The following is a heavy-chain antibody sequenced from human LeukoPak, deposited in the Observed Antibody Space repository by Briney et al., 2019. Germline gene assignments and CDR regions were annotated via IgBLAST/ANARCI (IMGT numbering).Heavy chain of an antibody. V-gene: IGHV3-23*01. J-gene: IGHJ6*03. CDR1: GFTLSNYA. CDR3: AKAIRGYSYGYSYYYMDV. Sequence: PGGSLRLSCAASGFTLSNYAMNWVRQAPGKGLEWVSGIGGSGSAYYADSVKGRFSISRDNSKNTLYLQMNSLRAEDTAVYYCAKAIRGYSYGYSYYYMDVWGKGTTVTVSS. CDR2: IGGSGSA. D-gene: IGHD5-18*01.